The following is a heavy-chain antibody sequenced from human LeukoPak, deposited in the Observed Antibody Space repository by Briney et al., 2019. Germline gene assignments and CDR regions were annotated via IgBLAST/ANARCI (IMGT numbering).Heavy chain of an antibody. Sequence: ASVKVSCKASGYTFTSYYMHWVRQAPGQGLEWMGIINPSGGSTSYAQKFQGRVTMTRDTSTSTVYVELSSLRSEDTAVYYCARTWYYDSSGYYWNYFDYWGQGTLVTVSS. V-gene: IGHV1-46*01. CDR3: ARTWYYDSSGYYWNYFDY. J-gene: IGHJ4*02. CDR2: INPSGGST. CDR1: GYTFTSYY. D-gene: IGHD3-22*01.